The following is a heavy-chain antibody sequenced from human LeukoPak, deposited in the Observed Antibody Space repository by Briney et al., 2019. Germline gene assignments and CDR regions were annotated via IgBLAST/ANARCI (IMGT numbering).Heavy chain of an antibody. CDR3: ARGGLRRYYFDY. V-gene: IGHV4-34*01. J-gene: IGHJ4*02. D-gene: IGHD5-12*01. CDR1: GGSFSGYY. Sequence: SETLSLTCAVYGGSFSGYYWSWIRQPPGKGLEWIGEINHSGSTNYNPSLKSRVTISVDTSKNQFSLKLSSVTAADTAVYYCARGGLRRYYFDYWGQGTLVTVPS. CDR2: INHSGST.